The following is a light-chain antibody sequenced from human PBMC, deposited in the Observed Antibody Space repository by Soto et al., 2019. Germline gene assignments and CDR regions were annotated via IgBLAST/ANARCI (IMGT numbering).Light chain of an antibody. Sequence: DIQMTQSPSTLSAAVGARVTITCRASQDITTWLAWYQQSPGKAPRLLIYDASSLESGVPSRFSGSGSGTEFTLTISSLQPDDFATYYCQQFNTYSWTFDQGTKVEIK. CDR3: QQFNTYSWT. V-gene: IGKV1-5*01. CDR1: QDITTW. J-gene: IGKJ1*01. CDR2: DAS.